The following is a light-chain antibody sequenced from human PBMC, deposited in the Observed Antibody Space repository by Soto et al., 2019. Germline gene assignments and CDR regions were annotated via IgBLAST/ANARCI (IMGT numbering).Light chain of an antibody. CDR3: CSYAGTATWV. Sequence: QSALTQPASVSGSPGQSITISCTGTSSDVGGYNHVSWYQQRPGKAPKLMIFEVTKRPSGVSSRFSASKSGNTASLTISGVRAEDEADYYCCSYAGTATWVFGGGTKLTVL. J-gene: IGLJ3*02. V-gene: IGLV2-23*02. CDR1: SSDVGGYNH. CDR2: EVT.